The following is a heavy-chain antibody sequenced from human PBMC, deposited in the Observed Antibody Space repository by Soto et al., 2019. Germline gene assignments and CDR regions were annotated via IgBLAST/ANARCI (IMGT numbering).Heavy chain of an antibody. J-gene: IGHJ6*04. CDR3: ARDGSWVRGVIITEDYYGMDV. D-gene: IGHD3-10*01. CDR1: GYIFSSYG. CDR2: ISVYNGKT. V-gene: IGHV1-18*01. Sequence: ASVKVSCKASGYIFSSYGISWVRQAPGQGLEWMGWISVYNGKTNYAQKLQGRVTMTTDTSTSTAYMELRSLRSDDTAVYYCARDGSWVRGVIITEDYYGMDVWG.